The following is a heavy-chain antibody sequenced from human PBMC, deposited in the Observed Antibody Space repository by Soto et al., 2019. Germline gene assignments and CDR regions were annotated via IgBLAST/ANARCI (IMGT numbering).Heavy chain of an antibody. CDR1: GFSLSNARMG. D-gene: IGHD4-17*01. Sequence: QVTLKESGPVLVKPTETLTLTCTVSGFSLSNARMGVSWIRQPPGKALEWLAHIFSNDEKSYSTSLKSRLTISKDTSKSQVVLTMTNMDPVDTATYYCARIRAGDYGPDGYFDLWGRGTLVTVSS. V-gene: IGHV2-26*01. CDR3: ARIRAGDYGPDGYFDL. J-gene: IGHJ2*01. CDR2: IFSNDEK.